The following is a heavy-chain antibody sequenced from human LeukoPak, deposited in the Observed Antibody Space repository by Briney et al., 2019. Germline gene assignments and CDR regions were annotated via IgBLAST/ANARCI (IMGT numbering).Heavy chain of an antibody. J-gene: IGHJ4*02. V-gene: IGHV5-10-1*01. CDR2: IDPSDSYT. Sequence: GESLRISCKGSGYSFTSYWISWVRQMPGKGLEWMGRIDPSDSYTNYSPSFQGHVTISADESISTAYLQWSSLKASDTAMYYCARLTFGKSNYGILTGYYKGDFDYWGQGTLVTVSS. CDR1: GYSFTSYW. D-gene: IGHD3-9*01. CDR3: ARLTFGKSNYGILTGYYKGDFDY.